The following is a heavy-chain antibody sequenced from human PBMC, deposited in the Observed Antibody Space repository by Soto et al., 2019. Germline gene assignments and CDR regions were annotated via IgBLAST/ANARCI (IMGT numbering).Heavy chain of an antibody. J-gene: IGHJ5*02. Sequence: QAQLVQSGAEVKKPGASVKVSCKASGYTFTGYYMHWVRQAPGQGLEWMGWINPNSGGTNYAQKFQGRVTMTRDTSISTAYMELSRLRSDDTAVYYCAREYYYDSSVYIGWFDPWGQGTLVTVSS. V-gene: IGHV1-2*02. CDR2: INPNSGGT. D-gene: IGHD3-22*01. CDR1: GYTFTGYY. CDR3: AREYYYDSSVYIGWFDP.